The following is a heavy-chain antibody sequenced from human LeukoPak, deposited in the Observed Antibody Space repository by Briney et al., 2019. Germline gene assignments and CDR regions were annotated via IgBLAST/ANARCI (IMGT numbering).Heavy chain of an antibody. CDR1: GFTCSSYW. CDR3: AIYDSSTGGSGA. Sequence: PGGSLRLSCAASGFTCSSYWMSWVRQAPGKGLEWVANIKQDGSEKYYVDSVKGRFTTSRDNAKNSLYLQMNSLRVEDTAVYYCAIYDSSTGGSGAWGQGTLVTVSS. CDR2: IKQDGSEK. V-gene: IGHV3-7*02. D-gene: IGHD2-8*02. J-gene: IGHJ5*02.